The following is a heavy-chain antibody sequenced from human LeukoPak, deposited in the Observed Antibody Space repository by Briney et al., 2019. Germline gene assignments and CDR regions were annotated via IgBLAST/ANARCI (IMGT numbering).Heavy chain of an antibody. V-gene: IGHV4-59*08. D-gene: IGHD3-10*01. CDR1: GDSISGYY. CDR3: ARLSNSGSYNYFDY. Sequence: SETLSLICAVSGDSISGYYWNWIRQPPGKGLEWIGHIYYSGGTTYKPSLTSRVTMSVDTSKNQFSLKLSSVTAADTAVYFRARLSNSGSYNYFDYWGQGTLVTVSS. J-gene: IGHJ4*02. CDR2: IYYSGGT.